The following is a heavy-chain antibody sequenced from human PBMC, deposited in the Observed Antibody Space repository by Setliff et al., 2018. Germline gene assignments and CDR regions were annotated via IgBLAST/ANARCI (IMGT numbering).Heavy chain of an antibody. CDR2: IKYDGTT. CDR1: SGSIINYY. J-gene: IGHJ6*03. V-gene: IGHV4-59*01. D-gene: IGHD2-21*02. CDR3: ARGCAAGACYPDYYYYMDV. Sequence: KSSETLSLTCTVSSGSIINYYWSWIRQPPGRPLEWIGYIKYDGTTDYNPSLDSRVTMSVDTSKNQFSLKLKSVTAADTAMYYCARGCAAGACYPDYYYYMDVWGKGTTVTVS.